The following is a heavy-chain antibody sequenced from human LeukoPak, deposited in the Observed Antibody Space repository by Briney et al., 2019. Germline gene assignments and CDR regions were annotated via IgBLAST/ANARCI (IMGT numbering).Heavy chain of an antibody. CDR1: GFTFSSYG. V-gene: IGHV3-30*02. Sequence: GGSLRLSCATSGFTFSSYGMHWVRQAPGKGLEWVAFIRYDGSNKYYADSVKGRFTISRDNSKNTLYLQMNSLRAEDTAVYYCAKDTSRGAAAGFWGQGTLVTVSS. J-gene: IGHJ4*02. D-gene: IGHD6-13*01. CDR3: AKDTSRGAAAGF. CDR2: IRYDGSNK.